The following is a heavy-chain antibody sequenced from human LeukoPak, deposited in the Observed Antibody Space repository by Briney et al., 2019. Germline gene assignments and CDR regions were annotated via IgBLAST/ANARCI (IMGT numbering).Heavy chain of an antibody. CDR1: GFTVSGTH. Sequence: GGSLRLSCAASGFTVSGTHMSWVRQAPGKGREGDSAIYTGGTTYHSDSVEGGFTISIDKPKITLIHQTEGLRGEDTAVYYCARDQATSGGGLDSWGQGTLVTVSS. CDR2: IYTGGTT. J-gene: IGHJ4*02. CDR3: ARDQATSGGGLDS. D-gene: IGHD3-16*01. V-gene: IGHV3-53*01.